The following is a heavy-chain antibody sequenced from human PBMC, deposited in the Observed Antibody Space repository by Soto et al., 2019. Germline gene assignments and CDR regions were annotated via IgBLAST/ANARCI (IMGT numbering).Heavy chain of an antibody. Sequence: PGGSLRLSCTASGFTFGDYAMHWVRQGPGRGLEWVSGITWNSGKIAYADSVKGRFTIARDDDNNSLYLQMNSLRPEDTALYYCVKDSYADFHRVLSTAEYFFDYWGHGTLVTVSS. J-gene: IGHJ4*01. CDR1: GFTFGDYA. CDR3: VKDSYADFHRVLSTAEYFFDY. V-gene: IGHV3-9*01. D-gene: IGHD2-15*01. CDR2: ITWNSGKI.